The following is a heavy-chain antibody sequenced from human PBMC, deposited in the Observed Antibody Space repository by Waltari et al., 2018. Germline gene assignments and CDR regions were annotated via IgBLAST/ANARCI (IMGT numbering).Heavy chain of an antibody. CDR1: GYTFTSYA. Sequence: QVQLVQSGAEVKKPGASVKVSCKASGYTFTSYAMHWVRQAPGQRLEWMGWINAGNVNTKYSQKFQGRVTITRDTSASTAYMELSSLRSEDTAVYYWARGLTGASRHVFDYWGQGTLVTVSS. CDR3: ARGLTGASRHVFDY. D-gene: IGHD7-27*01. CDR2: INAGNVNT. V-gene: IGHV1-3*01. J-gene: IGHJ4*02.